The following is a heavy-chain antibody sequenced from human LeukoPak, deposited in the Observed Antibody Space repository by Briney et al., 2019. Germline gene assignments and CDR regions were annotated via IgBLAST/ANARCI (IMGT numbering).Heavy chain of an antibody. Sequence: ASVKVSCKASGGTFSSYAISWVRQAPGQGLEWMGRIIPILGIANYAQKFQGRVTITADKSTSTAYMELSSLRSEDTAVYYCARDGDAEWLRPPGAFDIWGQGTMVTVSS. D-gene: IGHD5-12*01. J-gene: IGHJ3*02. CDR3: ARDGDAEWLRPPGAFDI. CDR2: IIPILGIA. V-gene: IGHV1-69*04. CDR1: GGTFSSYA.